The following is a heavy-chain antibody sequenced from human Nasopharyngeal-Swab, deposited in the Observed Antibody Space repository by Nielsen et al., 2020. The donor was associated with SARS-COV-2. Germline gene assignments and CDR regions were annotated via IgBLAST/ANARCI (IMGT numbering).Heavy chain of an antibody. CDR2: ISAYNGNT. D-gene: IGHD2-2*01. Sequence: ASVKVSCKASGGTFSSYAISWVRQAPGQGLEWMGWISAYNGNTNYAQKLQGRVTMTTDTSTSTAYMELRSLRSDDTAVYYCARGIVVVPAAMGGFHYYYYGMDVWGQGTTVTVSS. CDR1: GGTFSSYA. V-gene: IGHV1-18*01. CDR3: ARGIVVVPAAMGGFHYYYYGMDV. J-gene: IGHJ6*02.